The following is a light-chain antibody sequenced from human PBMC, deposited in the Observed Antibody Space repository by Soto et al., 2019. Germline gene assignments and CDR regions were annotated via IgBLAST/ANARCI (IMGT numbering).Light chain of an antibody. CDR1: QSVSSSY. CDR3: QQYGNSPFT. J-gene: IGKJ3*01. CDR2: GAS. Sequence: EIVLTQSPATLSSFPGERATLSCRASQSVSSSYLAWYQQKPGQAPRLLIYGASSRATGIPDRFSGSGSGTDFTLTISRLEPEDFAVYYCQQYGNSPFTFGPGTKVDIK. V-gene: IGKV3-20*01.